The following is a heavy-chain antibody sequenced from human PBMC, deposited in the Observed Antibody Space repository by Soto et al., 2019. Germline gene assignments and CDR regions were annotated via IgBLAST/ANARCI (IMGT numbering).Heavy chain of an antibody. CDR3: ARHAILLRWPGAFDI. V-gene: IGHV4-39*01. D-gene: IGHD6-13*01. CDR2: TYYNGST. Sequence: QLQLQESGPGLVKPSETLSLTCTVSGGSISSSSYYWGWIRQPPGTGLEWIGSTYYNGSTYYNPSLKRRVTISVDTSKNRCSLKLSSVTAADTAVYYCARHAILLRWPGAFDIWGQGTMVTVSS. J-gene: IGHJ3*02. CDR1: GGSISSSSYY.